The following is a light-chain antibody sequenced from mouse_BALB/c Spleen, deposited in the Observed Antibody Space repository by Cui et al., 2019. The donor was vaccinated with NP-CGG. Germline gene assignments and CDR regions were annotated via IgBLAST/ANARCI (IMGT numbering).Light chain of an antibody. CDR2: YN. CDR3: ALWYSNHWV. CDR1: TGAVTTSNY. Sequence: QAVVTQESALTTSPGETVTLTCRSSTGAVTTSNYANWVQEKPDHFIHWSNRWYNNRAPGVPARFSGSLIGDKAALTITGAQTEDEAIYFCALWYSNHWVFGGGTKLTVL. J-gene: IGLJ1*01. V-gene: IGLV1*01.